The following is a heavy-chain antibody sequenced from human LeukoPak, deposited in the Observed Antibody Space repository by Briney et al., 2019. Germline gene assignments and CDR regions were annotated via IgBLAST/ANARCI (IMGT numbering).Heavy chain of an antibody. V-gene: IGHV4-39*01. J-gene: IGHJ4*02. D-gene: IGHD3-10*02. CDR3: ARRRGMFSYYFDY. Sequence: SETLSLTCSVSGGSISTSGYYWGWIRQPPGKGLAYIGSMYYSGSTDYNPSLKSRVTISVDTSNNHFSLRLSSVTAADAAVYYCARRRGMFSYYFDYWGQGTLVTVSS. CDR1: GGSISTSGYY. CDR2: MYYSGST.